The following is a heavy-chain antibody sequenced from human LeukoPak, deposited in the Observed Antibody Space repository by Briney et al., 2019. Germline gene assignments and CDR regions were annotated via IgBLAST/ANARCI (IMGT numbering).Heavy chain of an antibody. V-gene: IGHV3-66*01. D-gene: IGHD4-17*01. CDR2: IYSGGST. CDR1: GFTFSTYS. J-gene: IGHJ6*02. CDR3: ARRPHYGDYGMDV. Sequence: PGGSLRLSCAASGFTFSTYSMHWVRQAPGKGLEWVSVIYSGGSTYYADSVKGRFTISRDNSKNTLYLQMNSLRAEDTAVYYCARRPHYGDYGMDVWGQGTTVTVSS.